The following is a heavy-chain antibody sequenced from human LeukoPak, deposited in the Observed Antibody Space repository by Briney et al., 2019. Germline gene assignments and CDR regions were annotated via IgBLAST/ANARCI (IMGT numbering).Heavy chain of an antibody. CDR2: IWYDGSNK. J-gene: IGHJ4*02. CDR1: GFTFSSYG. CDR3: ASRRGGLVGHY. D-gene: IGHD2-15*01. V-gene: IGHV3-33*01. Sequence: PGGSLTLACAASGFTFSSYGIDCVRQAPGKGLEWVALIWYDGSNKYYADSVKGRFTISRDNSKNTVYLQMNSLRAEDTAVYYCASRRGGLVGHYWGQ.